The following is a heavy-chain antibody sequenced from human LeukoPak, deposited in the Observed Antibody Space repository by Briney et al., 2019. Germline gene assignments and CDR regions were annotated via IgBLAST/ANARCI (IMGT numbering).Heavy chain of an antibody. J-gene: IGHJ4*02. CDR3: AKGNVAVAGTLNY. V-gene: IGHV3-9*01. CDR2: ISWNSGSI. CDR1: GFTFDDYV. Sequence: GGSLRLSCAASGFTFDDYVMHWVRQAPGKGLEWVSGISWNSGSIGYADSVKGRFTISRDNAKNSLFLQMNSLRPEDTALYYCAKGNVAVAGTLNYWGQGTLVTVSS. D-gene: IGHD6-19*01.